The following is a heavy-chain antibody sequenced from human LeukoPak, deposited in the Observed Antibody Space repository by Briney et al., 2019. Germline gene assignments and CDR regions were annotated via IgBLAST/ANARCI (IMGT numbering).Heavy chain of an antibody. CDR2: IIPLFGTT. V-gene: IGHV1-69*13. CDR1: GGSFSTDS. J-gene: IGHJ4*02. Sequence: SVIVSCKASGGSFSTDSITWVRQVPGQGLEWMGGIIPLFGTTRYAQKFQGRVTITADESTSTAYMEMGSLTPEDTAVYFCARGEGVEAAKNDFWGQGSLVTVSP. D-gene: IGHD3-3*01. CDR3: ARGEGVEAAKNDF.